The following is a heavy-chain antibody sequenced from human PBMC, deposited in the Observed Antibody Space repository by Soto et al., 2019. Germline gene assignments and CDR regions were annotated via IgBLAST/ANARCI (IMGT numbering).Heavy chain of an antibody. D-gene: IGHD3-22*01. J-gene: IGHJ4*02. CDR1: GGSISSSNW. CDR3: AXPDYYDSSGYPPRILNY. Sequence: SETLSLTCAVSGGSISSSNWWSWVRQPPGKGLEWIGEIYHSGSTNYNPSLKSRVTISVDKSKNQFSLKLSSVTAADTAVYYCAXPDYYDSSGYPPRILNYWGQGTLVTVSS. CDR2: IYHSGST. V-gene: IGHV4-4*02.